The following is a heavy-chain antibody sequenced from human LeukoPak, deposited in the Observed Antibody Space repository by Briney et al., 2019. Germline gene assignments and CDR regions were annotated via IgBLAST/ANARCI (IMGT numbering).Heavy chain of an antibody. V-gene: IGHV3-33*08. J-gene: IGHJ4*02. CDR1: GFTFSSYW. Sequence: GGSLRLSCVASGFTFSSYWMHWVRQAPGKGLVWVSVIYLDGSKIYYADSVKGRFTLSRDNSKNTLYLQMNSLLAEDTAVYYCVRDDSGSVIRGVLHYWGQGALVTVSS. CDR2: IYLDGSKI. D-gene: IGHD3-10*01. CDR3: VRDDSGSVIRGVLHY.